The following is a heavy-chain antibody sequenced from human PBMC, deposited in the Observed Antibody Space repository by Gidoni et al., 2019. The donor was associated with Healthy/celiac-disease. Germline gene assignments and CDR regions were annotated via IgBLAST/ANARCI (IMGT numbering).Heavy chain of an antibody. J-gene: IGHJ4*02. Sequence: QVQLVESGGGVVQPGRSLRLSCAASGFTFSSYGMHWVRQAPGKGLEWVAVISYDGSNKYYADSVKGRFTISRDNSKNTLYLQMNSLRAEDMAVYYCAKDGGLRYFDWLPDYWGQGTLVTVSS. CDR2: ISYDGSNK. D-gene: IGHD3-9*01. CDR1: GFTFSSYG. CDR3: AKDGGLRYFDWLPDY. V-gene: IGHV3-30*18.